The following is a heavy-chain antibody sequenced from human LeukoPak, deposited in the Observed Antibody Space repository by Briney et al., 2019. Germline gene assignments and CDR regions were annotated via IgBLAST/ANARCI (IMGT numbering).Heavy chain of an antibody. V-gene: IGHV4-39*07. J-gene: IGHJ2*01. CDR2: IYYSGST. D-gene: IGHD4-23*01. Sequence: SETLSLTCTLSGGSISSSSYYWGWIRQPPGKGMVWIGSIYYSGSTYYNPSLKSRVTISVDTSKNQFSLKLSSVTAADTAVYYCARDRYTVVSWYFDLWGRGTLVTVSS. CDR3: ARDRYTVVSWYFDL. CDR1: GGSISSSSYY.